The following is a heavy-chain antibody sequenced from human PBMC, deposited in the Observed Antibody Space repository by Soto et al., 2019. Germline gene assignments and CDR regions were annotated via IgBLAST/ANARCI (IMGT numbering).Heavy chain of an antibody. CDR3: ARPGVAGTRVPSYFDY. V-gene: IGHV3-21*01. Sequence: GGSLRLSCAASGFTFSSYSMNWVRQAPGKGLEWVSSISSSSSYIYYADSVKGRFTISRDNAKNSLYLQMNSLRAEDTAVYYCARPGVAGTRVPSYFDYWGQGTLVTVSS. CDR1: GFTFSSYS. J-gene: IGHJ4*02. D-gene: IGHD6-19*01. CDR2: ISSSSSYI.